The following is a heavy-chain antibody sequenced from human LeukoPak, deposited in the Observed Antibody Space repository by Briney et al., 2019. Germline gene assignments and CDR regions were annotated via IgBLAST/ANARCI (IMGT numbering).Heavy chain of an antibody. J-gene: IGHJ4*02. Sequence: SETLSLTCTVSGGSISSGGYYWSWIRQPPGKGLEWIGYIYHSGSTYYNPSLKSRVTISVDRSKNQFSLKLSSVTAADTAVYYCARTPYDFWSGYYTSGYFDYWGQGTLVTVSS. D-gene: IGHD3-3*01. V-gene: IGHV4-30-2*01. CDR3: ARTPYDFWSGYYTSGYFDY. CDR1: GGSISSGGYY. CDR2: IYHSGST.